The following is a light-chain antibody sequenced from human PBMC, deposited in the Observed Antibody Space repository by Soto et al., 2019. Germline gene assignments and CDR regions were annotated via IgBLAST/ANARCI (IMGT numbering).Light chain of an antibody. CDR2: AAS. V-gene: IGKV1-9*01. J-gene: IGKJ4*01. Sequence: IQLTQSPSSLSASVGDRVTITCRASQDIAIYLAWYQQKPGEAPKLLIYAASTLYGGAPSRFSGSGSGPDFALAITSLQAEDFATYYCQQLRMYPSTFGGGTKV. CDR1: QDIAIY. CDR3: QQLRMYPST.